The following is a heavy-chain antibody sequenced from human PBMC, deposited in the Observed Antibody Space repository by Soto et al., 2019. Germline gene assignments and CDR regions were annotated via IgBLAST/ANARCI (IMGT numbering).Heavy chain of an antibody. V-gene: IGHV4-30-4*01. Sequence: SETLSLTCTVSGGSISSGYYYWSWIRQPPGKGLEWIGYIYYSGSTYYNPSLKSRVAISVDTSKNQFSLKLSSVAAADTVVYYCARGRPVVLDPWGQGTLVTVSS. J-gene: IGHJ5*02. CDR1: GGSISSGYYY. D-gene: IGHD2-21*01. CDR3: ARGRPVVLDP. CDR2: IYYSGST.